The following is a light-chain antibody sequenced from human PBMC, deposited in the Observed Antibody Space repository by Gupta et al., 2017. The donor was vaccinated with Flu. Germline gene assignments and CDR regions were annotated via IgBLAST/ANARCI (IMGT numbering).Light chain of an antibody. CDR3: QQRSVWPRT. J-gene: IGKJ2*02. V-gene: IGKV3-11*01. CDR1: ESIGTY. Sequence: IVLTQSPVTLSLSLGRTPTLSCRPSESIGTYLSWFQQKPGQAPRLLIYHASKRATGIPARCSGSGSGTDFTLTISSLEAEDVAIYYCQQRSVWPRTFGQGTKVETK. CDR2: HAS.